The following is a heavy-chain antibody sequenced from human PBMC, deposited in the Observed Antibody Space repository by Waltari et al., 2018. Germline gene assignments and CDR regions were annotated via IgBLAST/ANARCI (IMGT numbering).Heavy chain of an antibody. D-gene: IGHD6-19*01. CDR1: GVSISSYY. V-gene: IGHV4-59*01. CDR3: AGVAGGYSSGWWVDY. CDR2: IYYSGST. J-gene: IGHJ4*02. Sequence: QVQLQESGPGLVTPSETLSLTCTVSGVSISSYYWSWIRQPPGKGMEWLGYIYYSGSTNYNPSLKSRVTRSVYTSQNPFSLKLSSVTAADTAVYYCAGVAGGYSSGWWVDYWGQGTLVTVSS.